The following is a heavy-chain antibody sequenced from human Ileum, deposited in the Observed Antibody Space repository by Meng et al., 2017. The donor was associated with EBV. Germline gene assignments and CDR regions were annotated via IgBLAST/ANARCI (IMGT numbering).Heavy chain of an antibody. Sequence: QVQLHQQRPGLVKTSQTLSRTCAISGDSVSSNSAAWNWIRQSPSRGLEWLGRTYYRSKWYNDYAVSVKSRITINPDTSKNQFSLQLNSVTPEDTAVYYCARDSSSSAYSPFDYWGQGTLVTVSS. CDR1: GDSVSSNSAA. D-gene: IGHD3-22*01. V-gene: IGHV6-1*01. CDR2: TYYRSKWYN. J-gene: IGHJ4*02. CDR3: ARDSSSSAYSPFDY.